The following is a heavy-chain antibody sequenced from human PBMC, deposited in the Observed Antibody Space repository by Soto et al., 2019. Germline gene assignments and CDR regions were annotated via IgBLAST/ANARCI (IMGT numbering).Heavy chain of an antibody. CDR1: GFTFSSYG. CDR2: ISYDGSNK. Sequence: GGSLRLSCAASGFTFSSYGMHWVRQAPGKGLEWVAVISYDGSNKYYADSVKGRFTISRDNSKNTLYLQMNSLRAEDTAVYYCAKGRSYSGWSGNYNGIDVWGQGPTVTV. CDR3: AKGRSYSGWSGNYNGIDV. J-gene: IGHJ6*02. V-gene: IGHV3-30*18. D-gene: IGHD6-19*01.